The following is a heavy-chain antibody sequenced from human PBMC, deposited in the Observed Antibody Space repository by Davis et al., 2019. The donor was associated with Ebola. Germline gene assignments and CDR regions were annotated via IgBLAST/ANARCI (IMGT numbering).Heavy chain of an antibody. J-gene: IGHJ4*02. Sequence: PGGSLRLSCAASGFTFSSYAMSWVRQAPGKGLEWVSAISGSGGSTYYADSVKGRFTISRDNAKNSLYLQMNSLRVEDTAVYHCARGGGSGWLGKTFDFWGQGSLVTVSS. CDR2: ISGSGGST. CDR1: GFTFSSYA. CDR3: ARGGGSGWLGKTFDF. V-gene: IGHV3-23*01. D-gene: IGHD6-19*01.